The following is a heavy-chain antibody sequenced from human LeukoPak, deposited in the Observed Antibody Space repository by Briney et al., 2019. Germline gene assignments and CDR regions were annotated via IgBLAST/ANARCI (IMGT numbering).Heavy chain of an antibody. CDR2: ITPDGSQK. D-gene: IGHD5/OR15-5a*01. J-gene: IGHJ5*02. V-gene: IGHV3-7*01. CDR1: GFTFSTYW. Sequence: GGSLRLSCAASGFTFSTYWMSWVRQASGKGLEWVANITPDGSQKYFPDSVKGRFTISRDNARNLLFLQMNNLRDEDTAIYYCARSTRVYTWFDPWGQGTLVTVSS. CDR3: ARSTRVYTWFDP.